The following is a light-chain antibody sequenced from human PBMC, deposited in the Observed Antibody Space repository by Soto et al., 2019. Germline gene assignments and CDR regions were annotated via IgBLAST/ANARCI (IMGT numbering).Light chain of an antibody. Sequence: VLTQPASVSGSPGQSITISCTGTSSDVGSYNLVSWYQQHPGKAPKLMIYEGSKRPSGVSNRFSGSKSGNTASLTISGLQAEDEADYYCCSYARSSTYVFGTGTKVTVL. V-gene: IGLV2-23*01. CDR3: CSYARSSTYV. CDR2: EGS. J-gene: IGLJ1*01. CDR1: SSDVGSYNL.